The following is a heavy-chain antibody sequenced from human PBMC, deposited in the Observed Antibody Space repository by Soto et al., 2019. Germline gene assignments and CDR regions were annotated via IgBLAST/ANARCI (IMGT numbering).Heavy chain of an antibody. Sequence: ETLSRTCIVSGASISSRSSYWGWIRQPPGKGLEWVGTFYSGSTYNNPSLKSRVTISVDTSKNQFSLKLSSVAAEDTAIYYCATTRGIAVGGSFDHWGQGTLVTVSS. V-gene: IGHV4-39*01. CDR2: FYSGST. CDR3: ATTRGIAVGGSFDH. J-gene: IGHJ5*02. CDR1: GASISSRSSY. D-gene: IGHD6-13*01.